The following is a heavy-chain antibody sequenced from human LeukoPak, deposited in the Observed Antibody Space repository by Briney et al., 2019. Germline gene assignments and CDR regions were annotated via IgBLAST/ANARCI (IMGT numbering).Heavy chain of an antibody. CDR1: GYTFSDYY. J-gene: IGHJ6*03. V-gene: IGHV1-2*02. CDR3: SRVPSHYDYTDV. CDR2: VSPKSGGT. Sequence: SSVKVSCKPSGYTFSDYYLYWVRLAPGQGLEWMGLVSPKSGGTKYAQQSLARVTMTKDTTISTAYVVLNRLTSDGRTLDYCSRVPSHYDYTDVWGKGTTVIVSS.